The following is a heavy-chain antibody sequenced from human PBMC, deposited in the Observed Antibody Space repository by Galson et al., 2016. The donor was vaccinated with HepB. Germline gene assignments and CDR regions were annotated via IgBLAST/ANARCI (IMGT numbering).Heavy chain of an antibody. D-gene: IGHD2-15*01. V-gene: IGHV1-18*01. J-gene: IGHJ4*02. CDR2: ISAYDGHT. CDR1: GYTFTSRG. CDR3: ARDQAPLPGDY. Sequence: SVKVSCKASGYTFTSRGISWVRQAPGQGLEWIGWISAYDGHTNYGQKLQDRLTMTTDTSTSTAYMELRSLRSGDTAVYYCARDQAPLPGDYWGQGTLVTVSS.